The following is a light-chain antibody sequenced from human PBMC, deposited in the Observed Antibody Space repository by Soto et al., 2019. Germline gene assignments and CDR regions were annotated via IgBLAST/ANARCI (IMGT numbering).Light chain of an antibody. V-gene: IGKV3-11*01. CDR3: QQYNNWPQT. Sequence: EIVLTQSPATLSLSPGERATLSCRASQSVSRYLAWYQQKPGQAPRLLIYDASNRATGIPARFGGSGSGTDFTLTISGLQSEDFAVYYCQQYNNWPQTFGQGTKVDIK. CDR1: QSVSRY. CDR2: DAS. J-gene: IGKJ1*01.